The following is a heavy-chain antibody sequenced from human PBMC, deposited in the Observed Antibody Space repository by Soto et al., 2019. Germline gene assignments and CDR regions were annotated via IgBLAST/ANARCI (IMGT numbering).Heavy chain of an antibody. CDR3: ARGIATGQLDP. D-gene: IGHD2-15*01. CDR1: GYTFTRYT. Sequence: ASVRVSCKASGYTFTRYTMNWVRQAPGQRLEWMGWINPDNGNTKSSQKFQDRVIITRDTSASTAYMDLSSLRSEDTAVYYCARGIATGQLDPWGQGTLVTVSS. J-gene: IGHJ5*02. CDR2: INPDNGNT. V-gene: IGHV1-3*01.